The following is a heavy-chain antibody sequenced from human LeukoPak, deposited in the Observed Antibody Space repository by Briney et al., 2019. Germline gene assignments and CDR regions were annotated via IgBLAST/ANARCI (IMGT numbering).Heavy chain of an antibody. Sequence: PGGSLTLSCVDSGFTFGDYYMSWILLAPGKGLEWVSYISSRSTDISYADSVKGRFTISRDNGKNSLYLQMDSLRAEDTAVYYCARVAAAGYYFDHWGQGTLVTVSS. CDR2: ISSRSTDI. CDR3: ARVAAAGYYFDH. J-gene: IGHJ4*02. V-gene: IGHV3-11*06. D-gene: IGHD6-13*01. CDR1: GFTFGDYY.